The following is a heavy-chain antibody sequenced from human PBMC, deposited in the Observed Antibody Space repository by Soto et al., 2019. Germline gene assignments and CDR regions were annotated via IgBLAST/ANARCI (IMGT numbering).Heavy chain of an antibody. CDR1: GFTFSRYA. CDR2: IFGSGTT. D-gene: IGHD3-22*01. CDR3: TFMGVYDSSGYYPSY. Sequence: GGSLRLSCAASGFTFSRYAMSEGRQTTGKGLKWVSGIFGSGTTFYADFAKGRFTISRDDSKNTLYLQMNSLKTEDTAVYYCTFMGVYDSSGYYPSYWGQGTLVTVSS. J-gene: IGHJ4*02. V-gene: IGHV3-23*01.